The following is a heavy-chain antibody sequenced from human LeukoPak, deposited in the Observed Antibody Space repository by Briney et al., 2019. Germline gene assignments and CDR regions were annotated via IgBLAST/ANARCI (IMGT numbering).Heavy chain of an antibody. J-gene: IGHJ4*02. D-gene: IGHD4-17*01. CDR2: INWNGGST. Sequence: GGSLRLSCAASGFTLDDYGMSWVRQAPGKGLEWVSGINWNGGSTGYADSVKGRFTISRDNAKNSLYLQMNSLRAEDTALYHCARGRVRPLDYWGQGTLVTVSS. CDR3: ARGRVRPLDY. CDR1: GFTLDDYG. V-gene: IGHV3-20*01.